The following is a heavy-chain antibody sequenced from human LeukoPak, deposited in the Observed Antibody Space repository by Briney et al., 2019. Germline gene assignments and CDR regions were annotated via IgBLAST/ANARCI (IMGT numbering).Heavy chain of an antibody. Sequence: PSETLSLTCSVSGYSLSGGYYWGWIRQPPGKGLEWIGYIYYSGSTNYNPSLKSRVTISVDTSKNQFSLKLSSVTAADTAVYYCARGGNSRYYFDYWGQGTLVTVSS. D-gene: IGHD4-23*01. CDR1: GYSLSGGYY. CDR2: IYYSGST. CDR3: ARGGNSRYYFDY. J-gene: IGHJ4*02. V-gene: IGHV4-61*08.